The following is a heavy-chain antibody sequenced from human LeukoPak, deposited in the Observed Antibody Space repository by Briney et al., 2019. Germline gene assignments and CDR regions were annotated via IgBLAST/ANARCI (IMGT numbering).Heavy chain of an antibody. CDR2: IYYTGST. D-gene: IGHD3-16*01. V-gene: IGHV4-59*12. CDR3: ARCRRGPNWFDP. CDR1: GGSISTYY. Sequence: SETLSLTCTVSGGSISTYYWSWIRQPPGKGLEWIGYIYYTGSTNYNPSLKSRVTISVDTSKNQFSLKLSSVTAADAAVYYCARCRRGPNWFDPWGQGTLVTVSS. J-gene: IGHJ5*02.